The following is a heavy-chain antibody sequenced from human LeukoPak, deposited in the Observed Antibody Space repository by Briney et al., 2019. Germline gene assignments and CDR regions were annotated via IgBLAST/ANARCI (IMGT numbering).Heavy chain of an antibody. CDR1: GGSFSNYY. J-gene: IGHJ4*02. D-gene: IGHD3-22*01. CDR2: IYYSGST. Sequence: PSETLSLTCAVYGGSFSNYYWSWIRQPPGKGLEWIGYIYYSGSTNYNPSLKSRVTISVDTSKNQFSLKLSSVTAAGTAVYYCARIFPYYYDSSGYLDYWGQGTLVTVSS. V-gene: IGHV4-59*01. CDR3: ARIFPYYYDSSGYLDY.